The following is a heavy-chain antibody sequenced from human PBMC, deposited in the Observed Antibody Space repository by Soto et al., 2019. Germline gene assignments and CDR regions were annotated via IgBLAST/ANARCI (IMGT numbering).Heavy chain of an antibody. CDR3: ARGAPYSSSSECFDY. J-gene: IGHJ4*01. CDR2: IDPSSGGT. Sequence: ASVKVSCKTSGYTFTKFHIHWVRQAPGQGLEWMGRIDPSSGGTRYAQKFQGWITMTRDTSISTAYMELSRLRSDDTAVYYCARGAPYSSSSECFDYWG. D-gene: IGHD6-6*01. V-gene: IGHV1-2*04. CDR1: GYTFTKFH.